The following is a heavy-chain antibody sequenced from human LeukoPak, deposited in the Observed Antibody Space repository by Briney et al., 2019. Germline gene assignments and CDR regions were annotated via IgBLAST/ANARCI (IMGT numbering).Heavy chain of an antibody. CDR2: IYYSGST. J-gene: IGHJ4*02. CDR1: GGSISSSSYY. CDR3: ARAGQYSSGWYPYYFDY. Sequence: SETLSLTCTVSGGSISSSSYYWGWIRQPPGKGLEWIGSIYYSGSTYYNPSLKSRVTISVDTSKNQFSLKLSSVTAADTAVYYCARAGQYSSGWYPYYFDYWGQGTLVTVSS. D-gene: IGHD6-19*01. V-gene: IGHV4-39*07.